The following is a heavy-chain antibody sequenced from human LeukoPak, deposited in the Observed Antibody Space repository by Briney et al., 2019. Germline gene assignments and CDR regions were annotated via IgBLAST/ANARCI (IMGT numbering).Heavy chain of an antibody. V-gene: IGHV4-59*01. J-gene: IGHJ4*02. Sequence: SETLSLTCTVSGXSISSYYWSWIRQPPGKGQEWSGYIYYSGSTKYNPSLKSRVTISVDASKTQFSLKLNSVTAADTAVYYCARGSRELYYFDYWGQGTLVTVSS. CDR1: GXSISSYY. CDR3: ARGSRELYYFDY. D-gene: IGHD1-7*01. CDR2: IYYSGST.